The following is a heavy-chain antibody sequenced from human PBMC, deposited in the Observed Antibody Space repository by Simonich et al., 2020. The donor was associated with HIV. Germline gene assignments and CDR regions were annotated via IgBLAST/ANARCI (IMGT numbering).Heavy chain of an antibody. CDR2: INHSGST. J-gene: IGHJ1*01. Sequence: QVQLQQRGAGLLKPSETLSLTCAVYGGSFSGYYWGWIRQPPGKGLEWIGEINHSGSTNDHPSLKSRVTISVDTSKNQFSLKLSFVTAADTAVYYCARLTAGGLGEYFQHWGQGTLVTVSS. CDR3: ARLTAGGLGEYFQH. D-gene: IGHD6-13*01. CDR1: GGSFSGYY. V-gene: IGHV4-34*01.